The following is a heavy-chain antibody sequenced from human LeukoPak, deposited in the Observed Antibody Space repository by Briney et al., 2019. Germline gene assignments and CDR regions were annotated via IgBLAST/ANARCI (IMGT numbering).Heavy chain of an antibody. Sequence: GGSLRLSCAASAFTFRPYAMIWVRQAPGKGLEWVSTVSGSGGSTYYADSVKGRSTISRDNSNNTLYLEMNSLRAEDTAVYYCAKGAASRGYTYVANWGQGTLVTVSS. D-gene: IGHD5-18*01. J-gene: IGHJ4*02. CDR1: AFTFRPYA. CDR3: AKGAASRGYTYVAN. CDR2: VSGSGGST. V-gene: IGHV3-23*01.